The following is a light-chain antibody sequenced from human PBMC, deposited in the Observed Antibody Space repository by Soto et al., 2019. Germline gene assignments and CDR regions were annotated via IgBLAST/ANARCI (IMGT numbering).Light chain of an antibody. CDR3: QSYDSSLSVWV. CDR1: SSNIGAGYD. Sequence: QAVVTQPPSVSGAPGQRVTISCTGSSSNIGAGYDVHWYHQLPGTAPKLLIYGNNNRPSGVPDRFSGSRSGTSASLAITGLQDEDEADYYCQSYDSSLSVWVFGGGTKLTVL. V-gene: IGLV1-40*01. J-gene: IGLJ3*02. CDR2: GNN.